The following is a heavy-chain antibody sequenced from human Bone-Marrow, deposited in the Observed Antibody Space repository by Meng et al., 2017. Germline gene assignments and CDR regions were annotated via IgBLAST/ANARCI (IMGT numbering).Heavy chain of an antibody. CDR2: ISSSSSYI. CDR3: ARDHLLYDGSYRPTNWYFDL. V-gene: IGHV3-21*01. CDR1: GFTFSSYS. J-gene: IGHJ2*01. Sequence: GGSLRLSCAASGFTFSSYSMNWVRQAPGKGLEWVSSISSSSSYIYYADSVKGRFTISRDNAKNSLYLQMNSLRAEDTAVYYCARDHLLYDGSYRPTNWYFDLWDRGTLVTVSS. D-gene: IGHD5-18*01.